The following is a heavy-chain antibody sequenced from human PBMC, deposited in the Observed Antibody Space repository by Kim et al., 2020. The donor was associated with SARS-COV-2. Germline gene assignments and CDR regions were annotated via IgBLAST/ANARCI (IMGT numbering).Heavy chain of an antibody. Sequence: GRFTISRENSKNTLYLQMNSLRAEDTAVYYCARDTPRSGYSSSWYTPLDYWGQGTLVTVSS. J-gene: IGHJ4*02. V-gene: IGHV3-30*07. CDR3: ARDTPRSGYSSSWYTPLDY. D-gene: IGHD6-13*01.